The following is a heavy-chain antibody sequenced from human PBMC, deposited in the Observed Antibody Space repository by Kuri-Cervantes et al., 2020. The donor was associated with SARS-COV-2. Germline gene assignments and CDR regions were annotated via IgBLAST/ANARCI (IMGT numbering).Heavy chain of an antibody. CDR3: AKEDSSGWYINWFDP. CDR2: ISWNSGSI. D-gene: IGHD6-19*01. Sequence: SLRLSCAASGFTFDDYAMHWVRQAPGKGLEWVSGISWNSGSIGYADSVRGRFTISRDNAKNSLYLQMNSLRAEDTAVYYCAKEDSSGWYINWFDPWGQGTLVTVSS. CDR1: GFTFDDYA. V-gene: IGHV3-9*01. J-gene: IGHJ5*02.